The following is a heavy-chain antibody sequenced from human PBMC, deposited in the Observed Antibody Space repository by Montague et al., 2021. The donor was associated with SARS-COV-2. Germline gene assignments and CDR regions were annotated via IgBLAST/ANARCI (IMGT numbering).Heavy chain of an antibody. CDR1: GEPISSFF. D-gene: IGHD2-15*01. Sequence: SETLSLTCSVSGEPISSFFWYWIWQPAGQGLEGMGRVYASGGTDYYSYLESRVTMTVDTSKNQFSLKVNAVTAADTATYYCACGVVAAPPVVDYWGRGTLVTASS. J-gene: IGHJ4*02. CDR2: VYASGGT. V-gene: IGHV4-4*07. CDR3: ACGVVAAPPVVDY.